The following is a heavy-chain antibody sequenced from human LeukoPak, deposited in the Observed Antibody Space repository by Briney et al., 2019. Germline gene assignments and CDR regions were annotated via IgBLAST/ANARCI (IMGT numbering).Heavy chain of an antibody. Sequence: SETLSLTCTVSGASVSSSDFYWNWIRQPAGKGLEWIGRGYTSGTTDYNPSLKSRLTISVDTSTNRFSLQLSSVTAADTAVYFCARERVGYTIDRGFDRWGQGILVTVSS. CDR1: GASVSSSDFY. CDR2: GYTSGTT. CDR3: ARERVGYTIDRGFDR. V-gene: IGHV4-61*02. D-gene: IGHD5-18*01. J-gene: IGHJ4*02.